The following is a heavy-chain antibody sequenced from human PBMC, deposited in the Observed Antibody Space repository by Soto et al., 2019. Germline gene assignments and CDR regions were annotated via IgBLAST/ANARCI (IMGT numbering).Heavy chain of an antibody. V-gene: IGHV3-23*01. CDR2: ITGRGSGT. CDR3: ARFIVEIGAAGWGRPMDV. CDR1: GFTFSSHV. Sequence: EVQLLESGGGLVQPGGSLRLSCAAPGFTFSSHVMTWVRLGSGKGLEWVSTITGRGSGTYAASVKGRFTISRDNSKNALFLQMNSLTAEDTAVYYCARFIVEIGAAGWGRPMDVWGQGTTVTVSS. J-gene: IGHJ6*02. D-gene: IGHD2-15*01.